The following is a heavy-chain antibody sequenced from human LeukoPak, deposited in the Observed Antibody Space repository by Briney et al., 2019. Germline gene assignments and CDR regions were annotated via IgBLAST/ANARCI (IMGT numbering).Heavy chain of an antibody. V-gene: IGHV3-30*02. D-gene: IGHD3-10*01. CDR1: GFRFSYHD. J-gene: IGHJ4*02. CDR2: IRYDGSNK. Sequence: GGSLRLTCAASGFRFSYHDMHWVRQAPGKGLEWVAFIRYDGSNKYYAGSVKGRFTISRENSKNTLYLQMNSLRAEDTAVYYCAKSRHMVRGVTPFDYWGQGTLVTVSS. CDR3: AKSRHMVRGVTPFDY.